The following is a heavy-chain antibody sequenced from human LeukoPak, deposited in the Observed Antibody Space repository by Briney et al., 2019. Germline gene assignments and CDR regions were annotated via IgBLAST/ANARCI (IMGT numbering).Heavy chain of an antibody. V-gene: IGHV4-59*08. CDR3: ARGTEYSSTSCCHYYYYGMDV. J-gene: IGHJ6*02. CDR1: GGSISSYY. CDR2: IYYSGST. Sequence: PSETLSLTCTVSGGSISSYYWSWLRQPPGKGLEGIGYIYYSGSTNYNPSLKSRVTISVDTSKNQFSLKLSSVTAADTAVYYCARGTEYSSTSCCHYYYYGMDVWGQGTTATVSS. D-gene: IGHD2-2*01.